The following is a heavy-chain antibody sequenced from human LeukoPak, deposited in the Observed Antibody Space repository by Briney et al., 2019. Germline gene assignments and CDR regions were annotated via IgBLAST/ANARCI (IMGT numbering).Heavy chain of an antibody. CDR2: IYYSGST. CDR3: ARKNNLRDYYYGMDV. CDR1: GGSISNYY. Sequence: SETLSLTCTVSGGSISNYYWSWIRQPPGKGLEWIGYIYYSGSTNYNPSLKSRVTISVDTSKNQFSLKLSSVTAADTAVYYCARKNNLRDYYYGMDVWGQGTTVTVSS. V-gene: IGHV4-59*01. J-gene: IGHJ6*02. D-gene: IGHD1-14*01.